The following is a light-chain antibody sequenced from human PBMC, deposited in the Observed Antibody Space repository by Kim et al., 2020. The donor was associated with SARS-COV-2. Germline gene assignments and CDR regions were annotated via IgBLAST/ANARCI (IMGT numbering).Light chain of an antibody. CDR1: QSVPSGF. J-gene: IGKJ4*01. V-gene: IGKV3-20*01. Sequence: LSPAERATVACRARQSVPSGFLAWYPQKPGQAHSFLIYGTSNRGIGTPDRFSGSGSGTDFTLTISRLEPEDFAVYYCQQYGSLPLTFGGGTKVEIK. CDR2: GTS. CDR3: QQYGSLPLT.